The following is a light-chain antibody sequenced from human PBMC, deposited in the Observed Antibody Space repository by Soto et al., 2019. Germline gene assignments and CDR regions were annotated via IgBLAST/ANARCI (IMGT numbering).Light chain of an antibody. V-gene: IGKV1-39*01. CDR3: QQRYSTPRT. J-gene: IGKJ1*01. CDR1: QSISSY. CDR2: AAS. Sequence: DIQMTQSPSSLSASVGDRVTITCRASQSISSYLNWYQQKPGKAPKLLIYAASSLQSGVASRFSGSGSGTDCTLTISSPQPEDFATYYCQQRYSTPRTLGQGTKVEI.